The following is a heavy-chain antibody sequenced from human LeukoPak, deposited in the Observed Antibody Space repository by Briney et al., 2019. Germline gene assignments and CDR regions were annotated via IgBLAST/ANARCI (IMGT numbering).Heavy chain of an antibody. CDR3: TTDGVGVEGATHDN. J-gene: IGHJ4*02. CDR2: IKAKAHGGTI. Sequence: GGSLRLSCAASGFTFSDYYMSWIRQAPGKGLEWVGRIKAKAHGGTIEYAAPVKGRFTISRDDSKNTLYLQMNSLKTEDTAVYYCTTDGVGVEGATHDNWGQGTLVSVSS. D-gene: IGHD1-26*01. CDR1: GFTFSDYY. V-gene: IGHV3-15*01.